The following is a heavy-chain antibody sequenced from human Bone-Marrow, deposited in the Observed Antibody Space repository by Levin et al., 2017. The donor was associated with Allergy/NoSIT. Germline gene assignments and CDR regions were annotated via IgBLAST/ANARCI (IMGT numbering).Heavy chain of an antibody. CDR2: VWHDATNS. J-gene: IGHJ3*02. CDR1: GFTFRSYV. CDR3: AREMADLRSVLWAKRAFDI. V-gene: IGHV3-33*01. Sequence: PGGSLRLSCAASGFTFRSYVMHWVRQAPGEGLEWVAAVWHDATNSFYVDLVQGRFTISRDNSRNMLYLDMRRLRADDTATYYCAREMADLRSVLWAKRAFDIWGQGTMVTVSS. D-gene: IGHD3-3*01.